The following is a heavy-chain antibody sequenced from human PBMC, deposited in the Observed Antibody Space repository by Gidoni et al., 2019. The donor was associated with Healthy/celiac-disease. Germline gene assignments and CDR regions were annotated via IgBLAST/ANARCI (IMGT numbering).Heavy chain of an antibody. J-gene: IGHJ6*02. D-gene: IGHD3-10*01. CDR2: IYSGGST. Sequence: EVQLVESGGGLIQPGGSLRLSCAASGFTVSSNYMRWGRPAPGKGLAWVSVIYSGGSTYYADTVKGRFTISRDNTKNTLYLQMNSLRAEDTAVYYCARDLPHDGSGRGGYYGMDVWGQGTTVTVSS. CDR3: ARDLPHDGSGRGGYYGMDV. CDR1: GFTVSSNY. V-gene: IGHV3-53*01.